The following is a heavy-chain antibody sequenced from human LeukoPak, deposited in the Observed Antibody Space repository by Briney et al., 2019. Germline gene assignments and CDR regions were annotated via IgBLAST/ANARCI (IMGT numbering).Heavy chain of an antibody. J-gene: IGHJ4*02. Sequence: PGGSLRLSCAASGFTFSSYSMNWVRQAPGKGLEWVSYISSSSDTIYYADSVKGRFTISRDNAKNSLYLQMNSLRAEDTAVYYCARVRSGWYFDNYWGQGTLVTVSS. CDR1: GFTFSSYS. V-gene: IGHV3-48*04. D-gene: IGHD6-19*01. CDR3: ARVRSGWYFDNY. CDR2: ISSSSDTI.